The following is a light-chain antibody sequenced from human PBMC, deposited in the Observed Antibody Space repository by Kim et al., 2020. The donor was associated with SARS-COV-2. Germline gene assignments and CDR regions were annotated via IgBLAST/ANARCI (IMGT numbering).Light chain of an antibody. CDR3: QQYNNWPYT. CDR1: QSVSTN. V-gene: IGKV3-15*01. J-gene: IGKJ2*01. Sequence: EKVMTQSPATLSVSPGERATLSCRASQSVSTNLAWYQQKPGQAPRLLIYAASTRATGIPARFSGSGSGTEFTLPISSLQSEDFALYYCQQYNNWPYTFGQGTKLEI. CDR2: AAS.